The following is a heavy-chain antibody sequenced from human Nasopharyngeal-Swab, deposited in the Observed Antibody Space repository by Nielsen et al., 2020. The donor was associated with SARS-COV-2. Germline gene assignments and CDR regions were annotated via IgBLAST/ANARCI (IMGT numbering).Heavy chain of an antibody. Sequence: GESLTISCTASGFTFGDYAMSWVRQAPGKGLEWVGFIRSKAYGGTTEYAASVKGRFTISRDDSKSIAYLQMNSLKTEDTAVYYCTRDGYSYGPYYFDYWGQGTLVTVSS. D-gene: IGHD5-18*01. J-gene: IGHJ4*02. CDR3: TRDGYSYGPYYFDY. V-gene: IGHV3-49*04. CDR2: IRSKAYGGTT. CDR1: GFTFGDYA.